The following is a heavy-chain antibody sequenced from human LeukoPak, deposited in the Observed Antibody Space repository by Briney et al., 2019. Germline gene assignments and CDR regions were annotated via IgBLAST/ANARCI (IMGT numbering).Heavy chain of an antibody. J-gene: IGHJ5*02. V-gene: IGHV1-2*06. CDR3: ARGGIVVWDNWFDP. CDR1: GYTFTGYY. CDR2: INPNSGGT. Sequence: GASVKVSCKASGYTFTGYYMHWVRQAPGQELEWMGRINPNSGGTNYAQKFQGRVTMTRDTSISTAYMELSRLRSDDTAVYYCARGGIVVWDNWFDPWGQGTLVTVSS. D-gene: IGHD2-2*01.